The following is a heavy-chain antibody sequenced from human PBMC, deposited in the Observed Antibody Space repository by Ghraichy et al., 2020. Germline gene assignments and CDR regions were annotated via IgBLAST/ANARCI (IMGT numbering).Heavy chain of an antibody. CDR1: GGTFSSYA. Sequence: SVKVSCKASGGTFSSYAISWVRQAPGQGLEWMGGIIPIFGTANYAQKFQGRVTITADESTSTAYMELSSLRSEDTAVYYCARGGDWSTVVTATFDMWGQGTMVIVSS. J-gene: IGHJ3*02. D-gene: IGHD4-23*01. CDR2: IIPIFGTA. CDR3: ARGGDWSTVVTATFDM. V-gene: IGHV1-69*13.